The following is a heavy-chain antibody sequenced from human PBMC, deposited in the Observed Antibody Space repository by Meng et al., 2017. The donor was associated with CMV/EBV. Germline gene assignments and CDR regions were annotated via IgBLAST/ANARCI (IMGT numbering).Heavy chain of an antibody. CDR2: INHSGST. CDR3: ARARGTLKSGNLDY. J-gene: IGHJ4*02. V-gene: IGHV4-34*01. CDR1: GGSFSGYY. Sequence: LRLPFAVFGGSFSGYYWSWIRQPPGKGLEWIGEINHSGSTNYNPSLKSRVTISVDTSKNQFSLKLSSVTAADTAVYYCARARGTLKSGNLDYWGQGTLVTVSS. D-gene: IGHD4-23*01.